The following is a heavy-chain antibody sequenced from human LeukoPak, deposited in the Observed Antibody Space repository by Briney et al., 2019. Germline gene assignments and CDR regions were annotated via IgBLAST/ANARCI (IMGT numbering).Heavy chain of an antibody. CDR2: IYYSGST. J-gene: IGHJ3*02. CDR3: ARHGSRAFDI. Sequence: SQTLSLTCTVSGGSISSGGYYWSWIRQHPGKGLEWIGYIYYSGSTYYNPSLKSRVTVSVDTSKNQFSLKLSSVTAADTAVYYCARHGSRAFDIWGQGTMVTVSS. D-gene: IGHD1-26*01. V-gene: IGHV4-31*03. CDR1: GGSISSGGYY.